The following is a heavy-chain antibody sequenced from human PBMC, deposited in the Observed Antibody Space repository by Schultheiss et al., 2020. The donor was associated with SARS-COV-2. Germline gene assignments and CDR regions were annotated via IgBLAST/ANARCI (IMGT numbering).Heavy chain of an antibody. D-gene: IGHD2-2*02. CDR1: GGSFSGYY. CDR2: INHSGST. CDR3: ASLRCSSTSCYTGVLYFDY. V-gene: IGHV4-34*01. Sequence: GSLRLSCAVYGGSFSGYYWSWIRQPPGKGLEWIGEINHSGSTNYNPSLKSRVTISVDTSKNQFSLKLSSVTAADTAVYYCASLRCSSTSCYTGVLYFDYWGQGTLVTVSS. J-gene: IGHJ4*02.